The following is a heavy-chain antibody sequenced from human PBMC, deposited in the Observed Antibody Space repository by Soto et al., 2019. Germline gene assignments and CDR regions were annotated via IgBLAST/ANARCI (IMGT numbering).Heavy chain of an antibody. J-gene: IGHJ6*02. CDR2: INSDGSST. CDR1: GFTFSSYW. D-gene: IGHD6-6*01. V-gene: IGHV3-74*01. Sequence: EVQLVESGGGLVQPGGSLRLSCAASGFTFSSYWMHWVRQAPGKGLVWVSRINSDGSSTNYADSVKGRFTISRDNARNTLFLQMDTLRAEDTAVYYCTRSGSSPDYYGMDVWGQGTTVTVSS. CDR3: TRSGSSPDYYGMDV.